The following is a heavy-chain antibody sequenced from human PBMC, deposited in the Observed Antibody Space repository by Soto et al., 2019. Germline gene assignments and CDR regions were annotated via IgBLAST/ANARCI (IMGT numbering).Heavy chain of an antibody. J-gene: IGHJ3*02. D-gene: IGHD2-2*01. Sequence: ASVKVSCKASGYTLTSYAMRWVRQAPGQRLEWMGWINAGNGNTKYSQKFQGRVTITRDTSASTAYMELSSLRSEDTAVYYCASHSRIPLNQRGAFDIWGQGTMVTVSS. CDR3: ASHSRIPLNQRGAFDI. CDR2: INAGNGNT. CDR1: GYTLTSYA. V-gene: IGHV1-3*01.